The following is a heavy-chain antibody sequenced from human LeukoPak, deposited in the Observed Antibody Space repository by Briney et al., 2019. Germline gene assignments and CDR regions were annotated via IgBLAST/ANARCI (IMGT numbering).Heavy chain of an antibody. CDR2: ISGSGGST. Sequence: GGSLRLSCVASGFTFSTFAMSWVRPAPEKGLEWVSAISGSGGSTYYTDSVKGRFASARASSNNTLYLQMNRLRADDTAVYYGAKGGSAAANGKYFFDDWGPGALVTVSS. V-gene: IGHV3-23*01. CDR3: AKGGSAAANGKYFFDD. CDR1: GFTFSTFA. D-gene: IGHD6-25*01. J-gene: IGHJ4*02.